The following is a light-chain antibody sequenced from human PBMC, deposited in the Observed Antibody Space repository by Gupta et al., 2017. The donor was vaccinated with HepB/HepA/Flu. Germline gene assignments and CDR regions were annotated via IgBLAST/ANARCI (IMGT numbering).Light chain of an antibody. CDR2: KDS. J-gene: IGLJ1*01. CDR3: LSADSSGTYKV. V-gene: IGLV3-16*01. Sequence: SFDLTQPPSLSVSLGQLARIPSSGEALPKKYAYWYQQKPGQFPVLVIYKDSERPSGIPERFSGSSSGTIVTLTISGVQAEDEADYYCLSADSSGTYKVFGTGTKVTVL. CDR1: ALPKKY.